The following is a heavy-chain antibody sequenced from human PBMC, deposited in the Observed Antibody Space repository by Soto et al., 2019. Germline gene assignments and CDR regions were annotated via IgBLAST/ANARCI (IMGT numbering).Heavy chain of an antibody. D-gene: IGHD3-9*01. CDR3: ARPLNYDILTGYYTNWFDP. CDR1: GFTFSSYA. Sequence: GGSLRLSCAASGFTFSSYAMSWVRQAPGKGLEWVSAISGSGGSTYYADSVKGRFTISRDNSKNTRYLQMNSLRAEETAVYYCARPLNYDILTGYYTNWFDPWGQGTLVTVSS. J-gene: IGHJ5*02. CDR2: ISGSGGST. V-gene: IGHV3-23*01.